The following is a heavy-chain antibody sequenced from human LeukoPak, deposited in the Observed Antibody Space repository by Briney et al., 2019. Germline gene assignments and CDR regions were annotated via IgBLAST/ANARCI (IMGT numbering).Heavy chain of an antibody. J-gene: IGHJ4*02. CDR3: ARFAKMASFDY. Sequence: PGGSLRLSCAASGFTFSSYEMNWVRQAPGKGLEGVSYISSSGSTIYYADSVKGRFTISRDNAKNSLYLQMNSLRAEDAAVYYCARFAKMASFDYWGQGTLVTVSS. CDR2: ISSSGSTI. V-gene: IGHV3-48*03. D-gene: IGHD5-24*01. CDR1: GFTFSSYE.